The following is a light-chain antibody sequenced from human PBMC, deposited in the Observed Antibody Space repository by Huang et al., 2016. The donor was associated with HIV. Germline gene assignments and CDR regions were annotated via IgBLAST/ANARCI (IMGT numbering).Light chain of an antibody. CDR2: KAS. Sequence: DIQMTQSPSTLSASVGDRVTITCRASQRISGWLAWYQQKPGKAPKLLIYKASSLESGVPSRFSGSGSGTEFTLTISSLQSDDVATYYCQHYNSYPWTFGQGTKVEIK. V-gene: IGKV1-5*03. CDR1: QRISGW. CDR3: QHYNSYPWT. J-gene: IGKJ1*01.